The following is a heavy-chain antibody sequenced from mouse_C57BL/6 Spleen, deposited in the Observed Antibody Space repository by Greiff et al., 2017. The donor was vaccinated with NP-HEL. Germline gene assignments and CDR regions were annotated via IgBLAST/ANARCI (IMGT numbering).Heavy chain of an antibody. J-gene: IGHJ4*01. V-gene: IGHV1-81*01. Sequence: VQLQQSGAELARPGASVKLSCKASGYTFTSYGISWVKQRTGQGLEWIGEIYPRSGNTYYNEKFKGKATLTADKSSSTAYMELRSLTSEDSAVYFCARSSITTVVVDYAMDYWGQGTSVTVSS. CDR1: GYTFTSYG. D-gene: IGHD1-1*01. CDR3: ARSSITTVVVDYAMDY. CDR2: IYPRSGNT.